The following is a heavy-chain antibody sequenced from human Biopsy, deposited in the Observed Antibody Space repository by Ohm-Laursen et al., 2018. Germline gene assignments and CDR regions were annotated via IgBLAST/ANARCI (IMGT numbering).Heavy chain of an antibody. CDR2: NIPILGTG. D-gene: IGHD3-9*01. J-gene: IGHJ1*01. V-gene: IGHV1-69*06. CDR3: ATKLTGYFHH. Sequence: SVKVSCNAPGGTFSNYGVNWVRQAPGQGLEWLGGNIPILGTGNYAQRFQDRVTVAADTSTSTATMELRSLRSDDTAVYYCATKLTGYFHHWGQGTLVIVSS. CDR1: GGTFSNYG.